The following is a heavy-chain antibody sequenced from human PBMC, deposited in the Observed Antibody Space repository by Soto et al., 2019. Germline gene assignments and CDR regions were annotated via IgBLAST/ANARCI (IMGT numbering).Heavy chain of an antibody. Sequence: SETLSLTCTVSGGSISSYYWNWIRQTPGKGLEWIGYIYYSGSTNYNPSLKSRVTISVDTSKNQFSLKVSSVTAADTAVYYCARNGVAAAGLSYYYYGXDVWGPGTTVTVSS. CDR2: IYYSGST. CDR3: ARNGVAAAGLSYYYYGXDV. CDR1: GGSISSYY. J-gene: IGHJ6*02. V-gene: IGHV4-59*01. D-gene: IGHD6-13*01.